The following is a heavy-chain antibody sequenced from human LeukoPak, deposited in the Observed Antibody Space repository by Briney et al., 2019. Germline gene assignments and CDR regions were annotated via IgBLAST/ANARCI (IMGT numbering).Heavy chain of an antibody. D-gene: IGHD4-17*01. CDR3: ARDDYGDLGY. V-gene: IGHV3-23*01. J-gene: IGHJ4*02. CDR1: GFTFSSYA. CDR2: ISGSGGST. Sequence: PGGSLRLSCAASGFTFSSYAMSWVRQAPGKGLEWVSAISGSGGSTYYADSVKGRFTISRDNSKNTLYLQMNSLGAEDTAVYYCARDDYGDLGYWGQGTLVTVSS.